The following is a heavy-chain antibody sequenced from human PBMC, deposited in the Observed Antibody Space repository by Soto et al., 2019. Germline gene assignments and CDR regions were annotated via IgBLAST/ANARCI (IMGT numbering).Heavy chain of an antibody. J-gene: IGHJ4*02. D-gene: IGHD4-4*01. CDR3: ARLTVTTYIHYFDY. CDR1: GGSISSGSYY. Sequence: SETLSLTCTVSGGSISSGSYYWDWIRQPPGKGLEWIGSFSYSGSTYYNPSLKSRVTISVDTSNNQFSLKLSSVTAADTAVYYCARLTVTTYIHYFDYWGQGTLVTVSS. V-gene: IGHV4-39*01. CDR2: FSYSGST.